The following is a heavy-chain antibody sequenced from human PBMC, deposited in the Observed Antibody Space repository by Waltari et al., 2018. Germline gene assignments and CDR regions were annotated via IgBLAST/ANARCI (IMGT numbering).Heavy chain of an antibody. Sequence: GLVPPGGSLRLSCAASGFTFSTYAMHWVRQAPGKGLEYVSSITRNGDTTYYANSVTGRFTISRDNSKNTLYLQMGSLRVDDMAVYYCARDKVGSADYWGQGTLVTVSS. V-gene: IGHV3-64*01. J-gene: IGHJ4*02. CDR2: ITRNGDTT. CDR3: ARDKVGSADY. D-gene: IGHD1-26*01. CDR1: GFTFSTYA.